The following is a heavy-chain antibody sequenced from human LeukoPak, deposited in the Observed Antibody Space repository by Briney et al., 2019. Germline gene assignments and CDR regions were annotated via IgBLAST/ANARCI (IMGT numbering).Heavy chain of an antibody. CDR1: GFTFSSYS. D-gene: IGHD5-24*01. CDR3: ARELRDGYNMGAFDI. Sequence: PGGSLRLSCAASGFTFSSYSMNWVRQAPGKGLEWVSSISSSSSYIYYADSVKGRFTISRDNAKNSLYLQMNSLRAEDTAVYYCARELRDGYNMGAFDIWGQGTMVTVSS. J-gene: IGHJ3*02. CDR2: ISSSSSYI. V-gene: IGHV3-21*01.